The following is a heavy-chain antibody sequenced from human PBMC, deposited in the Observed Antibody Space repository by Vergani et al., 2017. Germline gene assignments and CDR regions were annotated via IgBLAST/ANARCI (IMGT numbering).Heavy chain of an antibody. CDR3: ARGADYYDSSGLLDY. CDR2: IWYDGSNK. D-gene: IGHD3-22*01. Sequence: QVQLVESGGGVVQPGRSLRLSCAASGFTFSSYGMHWVRQAPGKGLEWVAVIWYDGSNKYYADSVKGRFTISRDNSKNTLYLQMNSLRAEDTAVYYCARGADYYDSSGLLDYWGQGTLVTVSS. CDR1: GFTFSSYG. J-gene: IGHJ4*02. V-gene: IGHV3-33*01.